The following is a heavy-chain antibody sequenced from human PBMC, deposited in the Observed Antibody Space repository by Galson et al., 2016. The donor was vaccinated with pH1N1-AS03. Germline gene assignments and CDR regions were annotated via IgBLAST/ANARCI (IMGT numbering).Heavy chain of an antibody. V-gene: IGHV2-5*01. D-gene: IGHD5-12*01. CDR3: AHSVGYTYLYYFDS. Sequence: PALVKPTQTLTLTCAFSGFSLKNSGVGVDWIRQPPGKALEWLRHIYWHDDPRYNPSLKNRLTITKDVSKNQVVLTLTEINSTDTATYYCAHSVGYTYLYYFDSWGQGTLVTVSS. CDR2: IYWHDDP. CDR1: GFSLKNSGVG. J-gene: IGHJ4*02.